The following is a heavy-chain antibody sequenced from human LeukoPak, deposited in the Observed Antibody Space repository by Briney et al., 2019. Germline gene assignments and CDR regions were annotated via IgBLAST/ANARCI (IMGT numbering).Heavy chain of an antibody. CDR1: GFTFSSYG. J-gene: IGHJ4*02. CDR3: TDDSSGYYGIIDY. V-gene: IGHV3-23*01. CDR2: ISGSGGST. Sequence: GGSLRLSCAASGFTFSSYGMSWVRQAPGKGLEWVSAISGSGGSTYYADSVKGRFTISRDNSKNMLYLQMNSLRAEDTAVYYCTDDSSGYYGIIDYWGQGTLVTVSS. D-gene: IGHD3-22*01.